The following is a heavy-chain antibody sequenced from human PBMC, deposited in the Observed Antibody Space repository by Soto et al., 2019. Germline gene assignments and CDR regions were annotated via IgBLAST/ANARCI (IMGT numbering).Heavy chain of an antibody. CDR1: GGSISSGGYS. CDR2: IYHSGST. D-gene: IGHD3-22*01. CDR3: ARPRSSGYAGEFDY. J-gene: IGHJ4*02. Sequence: SETLSLTCAVSGGSISSGGYSWSWIRQPPGKGLEWIGYIYHSGSTYYNPSLKSRVTISVDTSQNQFSLMLSSVTAADTAVYYCARPRSSGYAGEFDYWGQGILVTVSS. V-gene: IGHV4-30-2*02.